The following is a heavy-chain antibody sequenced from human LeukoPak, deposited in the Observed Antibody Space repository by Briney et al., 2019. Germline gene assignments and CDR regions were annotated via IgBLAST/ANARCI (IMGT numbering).Heavy chain of an antibody. CDR2: ISGSGGST. V-gene: IGHV3-23*01. D-gene: IGHD3-3*01. CDR1: GFTFSSYA. J-gene: IGHJ4*02. Sequence: GGSLRLSCAASGFTFSSYAMSWVRQAPGKGLEWVSAISGSGGSTYYADSVKGRFTISRDNSKKTLYLQMNSLRAEDTAVYYCAKGPFLEWSGPLYFDYWGQGTLVTVSS. CDR3: AKGPFLEWSGPLYFDY.